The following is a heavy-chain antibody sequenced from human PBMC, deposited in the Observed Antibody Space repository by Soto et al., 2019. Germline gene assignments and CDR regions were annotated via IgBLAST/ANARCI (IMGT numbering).Heavy chain of an antibody. D-gene: IGHD3-3*01. Sequence: ASVKVSCKASGYTFTTYDISWVRQAPGQGLEWMGWISAYTGNTKYAQKFQDRVTMTTDTSTSTAYMEVSSLRSDDTAIYYCARKLHDYWFEPWGQGTLVTVSS. V-gene: IGHV1-18*01. CDR2: ISAYTGNT. CDR3: ARKLHDYWFEP. CDR1: GYTFTTYD. J-gene: IGHJ5*02.